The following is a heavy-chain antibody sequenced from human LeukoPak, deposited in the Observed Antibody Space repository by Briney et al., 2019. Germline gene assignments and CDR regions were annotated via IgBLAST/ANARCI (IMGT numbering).Heavy chain of an antibody. J-gene: IGHJ4*02. CDR1: GYTFTSYY. CDR3: ARPILYGDNVYDY. V-gene: IGHV1-46*01. Sequence: ASVKVTCKASGYTFTSYYMHWVRQAPGQGLEWMGVINPRGGSTNYAQKFQGRVTMSRDTSTSTVYMEMSSLRSEDTAVYYCARPILYGDNVYDYWGQGTLVTVSS. CDR2: INPRGGST. D-gene: IGHD4-17*01.